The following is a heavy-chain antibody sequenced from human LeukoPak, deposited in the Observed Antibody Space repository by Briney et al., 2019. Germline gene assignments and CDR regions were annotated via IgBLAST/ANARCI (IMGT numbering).Heavy chain of an antibody. CDR3: ARGNDNIWGSYPSGF. Sequence: ASVKVSCKASGYTFTAYYMHWVRQAPGQGLEWRGWINPTRAGTKYAQKFQDRVTLTRDTSINTAFMELSRLRSDDTAVYYCARGNDNIWGSYPSGFWGQGTLVTVSS. CDR2: INPTRAGT. J-gene: IGHJ4*02. V-gene: IGHV1-2*02. CDR1: GYTFTAYY. D-gene: IGHD3-16*02.